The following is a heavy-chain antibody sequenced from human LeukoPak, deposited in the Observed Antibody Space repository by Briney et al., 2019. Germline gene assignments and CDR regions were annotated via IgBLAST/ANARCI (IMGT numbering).Heavy chain of an antibody. Sequence: PGRSLRLSCAASGFTFADYAMHWVRQVPGKGLEWVSGITWNSGSIGYADSVKGRFTISRDNAKNSLYLQMNSLRAEDTAVYYYAREGDVLMVYADYWGQGTLVTVSS. J-gene: IGHJ4*02. D-gene: IGHD2-8*01. CDR3: AREGDVLMVYADY. V-gene: IGHV3-9*01. CDR1: GFTFADYA. CDR2: ITWNSGSI.